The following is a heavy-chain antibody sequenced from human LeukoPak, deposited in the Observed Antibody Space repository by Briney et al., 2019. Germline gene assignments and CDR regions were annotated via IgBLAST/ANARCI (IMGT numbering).Heavy chain of an antibody. CDR3: AKGVVAATNAAYYGMDV. V-gene: IGHV3-30*18. CDR2: ISYDESDK. J-gene: IGHJ6*02. Sequence: GGSLRLSCAASGFTFSNYGMHWVRQAPGKGLEGVAVISYDESDKYYADSVKGRFTISRDNSKNTLYLQMNSLRPEDTAVYYCAKGVVAATNAAYYGMDVWGQGTTVADSS. CDR1: GFTFSNYG. D-gene: IGHD2-15*01.